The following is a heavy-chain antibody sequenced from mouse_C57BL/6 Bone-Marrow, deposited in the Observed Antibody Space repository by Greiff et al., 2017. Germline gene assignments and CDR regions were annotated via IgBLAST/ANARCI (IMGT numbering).Heavy chain of an antibody. Sequence: VKVVESGPGLVAPSQCLSITCTVSGFSLTSYGVDWVRQPPGKGLEWLGVIWGGGSTNYNSALMSRLSISKDNSKSQVFLKMNSLQTDDTAMYYCAKRSLWYFYAMDYWGQGTSVTVSA. CDR3: AKRSLWYFYAMDY. D-gene: IGHD1-1*02. V-gene: IGHV2-9*01. CDR1: GFSLTSYG. J-gene: IGHJ4*01. CDR2: IWGGGST.